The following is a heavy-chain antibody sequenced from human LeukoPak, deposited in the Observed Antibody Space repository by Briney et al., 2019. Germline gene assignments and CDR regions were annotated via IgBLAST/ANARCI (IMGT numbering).Heavy chain of an antibody. CDR3: ARDGFPGDLDDYFDY. J-gene: IGHJ4*02. CDR1: GYTFTSYG. CDR2: ISAYNGNT. Sequence: ASVKVSCKASGYTFTSYGISWVRQAPGQGLEWMGWISAYNGNTNYAQKLQGRVTMTTDTSTSTAYMELRSLRSDDTAVYYCARDGFPGDLDDYFDYWGQGTLVTVSS. D-gene: IGHD2-21*02. V-gene: IGHV1-18*01.